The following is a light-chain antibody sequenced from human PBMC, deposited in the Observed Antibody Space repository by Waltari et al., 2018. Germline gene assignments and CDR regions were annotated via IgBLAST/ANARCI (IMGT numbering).Light chain of an antibody. J-gene: IGLJ3*02. V-gene: IGLV4-69*01. Sequence: QLVLTQSPSASASLGASVKLTCTLSSGHSSNVIAWLQQRPEKGPRYLMKVNSDGSHSKGDEIPDRFAGSSSGAERYLTIANLQAEDEAEYFCQTGGHGTWVFGGGTTLTVL. CDR1: SGHSSNV. CDR3: QTGGHGTWV. CDR2: VNSDGSH.